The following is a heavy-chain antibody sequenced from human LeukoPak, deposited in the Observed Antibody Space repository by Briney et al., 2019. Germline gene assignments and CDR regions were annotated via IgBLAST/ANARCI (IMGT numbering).Heavy chain of an antibody. V-gene: IGHV3-23*01. J-gene: IGHJ4*02. CDR3: AKGDWNDEGGFFDY. CDR2: ISGGAGST. CDR1: GFTFSSYA. Sequence: GSLRLSCAASGFTFSSYAMSWVRQAPGKGLEWVSAISGGAGSTYYAYSVKGRFTISRDNSKNTLYLQMNSLRAEDTAVYYCAKGDWNDEGGFFDYWGQGTLVTVS. D-gene: IGHD1-1*01.